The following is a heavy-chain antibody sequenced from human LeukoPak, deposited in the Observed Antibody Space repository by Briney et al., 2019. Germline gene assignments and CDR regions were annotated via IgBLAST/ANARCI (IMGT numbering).Heavy chain of an antibody. Sequence: GESLKISCKGSGYSFTSYWIGWVRQMPGKGLEWMGIIYPGDSDTRYSPSFQGQVTISADKSISTAYLQWSSLKASDTAMYYCARRIHDYGGNSGFDYWGQGTLVTVSS. D-gene: IGHD4-23*01. J-gene: IGHJ4*02. CDR3: ARRIHDYGGNSGFDY. CDR1: GYSFTSYW. V-gene: IGHV5-51*01. CDR2: IYPGDSDT.